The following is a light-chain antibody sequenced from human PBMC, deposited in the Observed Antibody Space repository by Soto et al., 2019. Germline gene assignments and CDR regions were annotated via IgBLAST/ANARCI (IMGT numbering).Light chain of an antibody. J-gene: IGKJ1*01. V-gene: IGKV3-15*01. Sequence: DIFMTQSPATLSVSPSDIAILSCRASRTVHSNVAWYQHKPGQAPRLLIYGSSFRATGVPARFSGSGFGTDFTLTISSLQSEDFVVYYCQQYNNWPRTFGQGTKVDIK. CDR2: GSS. CDR1: RTVHSN. CDR3: QQYNNWPRT.